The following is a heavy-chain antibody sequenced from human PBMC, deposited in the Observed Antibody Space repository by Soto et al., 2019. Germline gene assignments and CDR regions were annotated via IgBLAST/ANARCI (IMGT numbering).Heavy chain of an antibody. J-gene: IGHJ6*02. V-gene: IGHV3-74*01. D-gene: IGHD2-15*01. CDR2: INSDGTTT. CDR1: GFTFRGYW. CDR3: THCRGERSNGGYFRMDV. Sequence: GGSLRLSCGGSGFTFRGYWMHWVRQSPGKGLVWVSRINSDGTTTAYADSVKGRFTISRDNSKNTLFLQMTSLRADDTAVYYCTHCRGERSNGGYFRMDVWGQGKTVTVSS.